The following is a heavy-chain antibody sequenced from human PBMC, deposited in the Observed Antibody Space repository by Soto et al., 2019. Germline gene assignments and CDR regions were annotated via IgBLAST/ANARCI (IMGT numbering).Heavy chain of an antibody. CDR3: ARGDSSSWYYFDY. V-gene: IGHV4-38-2*01. CDR1: GYSISSGYY. J-gene: IGHJ4*02. Sequence: PSETLSLTCAVSGYSISSGYYWGWIRQPPGKGLEWIGSIYHSGSTYYNPSLKSRVTISVDTSKNHFSLKLSSVTAADTAVYYCARGDSSSWYYFDYWGQRTLVTVSS. D-gene: IGHD6-13*01. CDR2: IYHSGST.